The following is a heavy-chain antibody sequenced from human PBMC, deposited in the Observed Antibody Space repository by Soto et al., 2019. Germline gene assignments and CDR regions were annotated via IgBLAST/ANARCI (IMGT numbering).Heavy chain of an antibody. J-gene: IGHJ4*02. D-gene: IGHD3-9*01. Sequence: SETLSLTCTFSGGSISSYYWSLIRQPPGKGLEWIGYIYYSGSTNYNPSLKSRVTISVDTSKNQFSLKLSSVTAADTAVYYCARHYDILTGYYIPYYFDPWGQGTLVTVSS. CDR3: ARHYDILTGYYIPYYFDP. CDR2: IYYSGST. V-gene: IGHV4-59*08. CDR1: GGSISSYY.